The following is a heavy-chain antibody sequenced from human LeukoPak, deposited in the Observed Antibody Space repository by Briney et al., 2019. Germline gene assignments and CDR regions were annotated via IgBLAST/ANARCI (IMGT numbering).Heavy chain of an antibody. D-gene: IGHD2-2*02. Sequence: PGRSLKLSCAASGFTFCTYGMHWVRQAPGKGLEWVAGITHDGSNKYYAVPEKGRFTISRDNSENTLYLHMDSLRVEDTAVYYCALGFCGSASCYTGYWGQGTLVTVSS. CDR2: ITHDGSNK. J-gene: IGHJ4*02. CDR3: ALGFCGSASCYTGY. CDR1: GFTFCTYG. V-gene: IGHV3-33*05.